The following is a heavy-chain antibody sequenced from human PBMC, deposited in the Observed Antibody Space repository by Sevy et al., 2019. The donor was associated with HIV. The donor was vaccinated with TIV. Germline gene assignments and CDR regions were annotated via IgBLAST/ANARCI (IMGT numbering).Heavy chain of an antibody. J-gene: IGHJ5*02. CDR2: ISSSGSTI. CDR3: ARDLVPAYNWFDP. V-gene: IGHV3-48*03. Sequence: GGSLRLSCAASGFTFSSYEMNWVCQAPGKGLEWVSYISSSGSTIYYADSVKGRFTISRDNAKNSLYLQMNSLRAEDTAVYYCARDLVPAYNWFDPWGQGTLVTVSS. D-gene: IGHD2-2*01. CDR1: GFTFSSYE.